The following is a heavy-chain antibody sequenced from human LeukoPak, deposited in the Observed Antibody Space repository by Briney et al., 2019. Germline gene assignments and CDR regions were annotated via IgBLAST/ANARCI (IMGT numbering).Heavy chain of an antibody. J-gene: IGHJ6*03. D-gene: IGHD4-23*01. CDR3: ATQITVDYGGKGDYYMDV. CDR1: GYTLTELS. Sequence: ASVKVSCKVSGYTLTELSMHWVRQAPGKGLEWMGGFDPGDGETIYAQKFHGRVTMTEDTSTDTAYMELSSLRSEDTAVYYCATQITVDYGGKGDYYMDVWGKGTTVTVSS. CDR2: FDPGDGET. V-gene: IGHV1-24*01.